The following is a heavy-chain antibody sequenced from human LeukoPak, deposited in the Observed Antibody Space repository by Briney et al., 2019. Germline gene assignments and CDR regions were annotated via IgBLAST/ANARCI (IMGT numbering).Heavy chain of an antibody. J-gene: IGHJ4*02. CDR3: XXGVWAPFDS. CDR1: GFSISNYW. Sequence: GGSLRLSCAASGFSISNYWMNWVRQAPGKGLEWVANIKQDGSEKNYVDSVKGRFTISRDNAKNSLILQMNSLRDEDTAVYYCXXGVWAPFDSWGQGTLVSVSS. CDR2: IKQDGSEK. D-gene: IGHD7-27*01. V-gene: IGHV3-7*01.